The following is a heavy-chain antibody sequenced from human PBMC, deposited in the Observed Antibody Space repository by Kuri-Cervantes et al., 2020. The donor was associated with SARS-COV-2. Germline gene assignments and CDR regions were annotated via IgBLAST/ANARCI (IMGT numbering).Heavy chain of an antibody. V-gene: IGHV3-33*08. CDR2: IWYDGSNK. D-gene: IGHD4-17*01. CDR1: GFNFNRTD. Sequence: GGSLRLSCAASGFNFNRTDMHWVRQAPGKGLEWVAVIWYDGSNKYYVDSVKGRFTISRDNSKNTLYLQMNSLRAEDTAVYYCARVGRGYGDYEPEYFQRWGQGTLVTVSS. CDR3: ARVGRGYGDYEPEYFQR. J-gene: IGHJ1*01.